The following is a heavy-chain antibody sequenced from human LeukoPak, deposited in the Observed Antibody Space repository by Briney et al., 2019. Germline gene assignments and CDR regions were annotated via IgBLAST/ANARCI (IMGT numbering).Heavy chain of an antibody. CDR2: IYSGGTT. J-gene: IGHJ4*02. CDR1: GFTVSSNN. Sequence: PGGSLRLSCAASGFTVSSNNMSWGRQAPGKGLEWVSVIYSGGTTFYADSVKGRFTISRDNSKNTLYRQMDSLRAEDTAVYYCASGASSSLGIGYWGQGTLVTVSS. CDR3: ASGASSSLGIGY. D-gene: IGHD2-2*01. V-gene: IGHV3-66*01.